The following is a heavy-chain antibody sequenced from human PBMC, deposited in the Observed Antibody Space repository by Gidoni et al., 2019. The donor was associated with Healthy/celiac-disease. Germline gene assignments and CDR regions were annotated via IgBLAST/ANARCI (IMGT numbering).Heavy chain of an antibody. D-gene: IGHD1-26*01. CDR2: IKQDGSEK. CDR3: AREGGSQTYFDY. J-gene: IGHJ4*02. V-gene: IGHV3-7*01. CDR1: GCTFSSDW. Sequence: EGQLVESGGGLGQPGGSLRVSCAASGCTFSSDWMSWVRQAPGKGLEWVANIKQDGSEKYYVDSVKGRFTIPRDNAKNSLYLQMISLRAEATAVSSCAREGGSQTYFDYWVQGTLVTVSS.